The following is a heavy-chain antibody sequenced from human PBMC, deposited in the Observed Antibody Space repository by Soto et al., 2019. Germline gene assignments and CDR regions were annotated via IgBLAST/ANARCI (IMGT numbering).Heavy chain of an antibody. V-gene: IGHV3-30*09. D-gene: IGHD3-16*01. J-gene: IGHJ4*02. CDR3: ARSGGNRAPATRYFEY. Sequence: GGSLRLSCASSGFTFRSYSMHLVRQAPGKGLEWVTVISSDGSLTYYADSVQGRFAVSRDNSQNTLFLQMNSLTAEDTALYFCARSGGNRAPATRYFEYWGQGSLVTVSS. CDR2: ISSDGSLT. CDR1: GFTFRSYS.